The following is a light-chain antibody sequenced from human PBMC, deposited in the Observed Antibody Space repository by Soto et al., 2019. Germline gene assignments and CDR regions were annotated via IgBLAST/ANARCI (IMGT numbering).Light chain of an antibody. CDR2: END. Sequence: QSVLTQPPSVSVAPGQKVTISCSGSSSNIGNNYVFWYQQLPGTAPKLLIYENDKRPSGISDRFSGSNSGASATLDITGLQTGDEADYYCGSWDNSLSVVFGGGTQLTVL. V-gene: IGLV1-51*02. CDR3: GSWDNSLSVV. CDR1: SSNIGNNY. J-gene: IGLJ7*01.